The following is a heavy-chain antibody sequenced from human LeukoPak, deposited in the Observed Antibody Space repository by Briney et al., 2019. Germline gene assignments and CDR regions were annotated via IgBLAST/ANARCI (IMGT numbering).Heavy chain of an antibody. CDR3: ARQNDFRLDY. D-gene: IGHD3-3*01. J-gene: IGHJ4*02. CDR2: IYPGDSDT. V-gene: IGHV5-51*01. Sequence: SGESLKISCKGSGYTFSSYWIGWVRQMPGKGLEWMGIIYPGDSDTRYSPSLQGQVTISVDTSIGTAFLQWSSLKASDTAIYYCARQNDFRLDYWGQGTLVTVSS. CDR1: GYTFSSYW.